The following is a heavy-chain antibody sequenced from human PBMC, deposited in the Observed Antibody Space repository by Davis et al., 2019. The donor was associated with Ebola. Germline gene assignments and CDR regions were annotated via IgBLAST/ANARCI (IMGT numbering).Heavy chain of an antibody. D-gene: IGHD1-1*01. CDR1: GYSFTSYW. CDR2: IYPGDSDT. V-gene: IGHV5-51*01. Sequence: PGGSLRLSCKGSGYSFTSYWIGWVRQMPGKGLEWMGIIYPGDSDTRYSPSFQGQVTISADKSISTAYLQWSSLKASDTAMYYCATSTGTTRAYYYYGMDVWGQGTTVTVSS. J-gene: IGHJ6*02. CDR3: ATSTGTTRAYYYYGMDV.